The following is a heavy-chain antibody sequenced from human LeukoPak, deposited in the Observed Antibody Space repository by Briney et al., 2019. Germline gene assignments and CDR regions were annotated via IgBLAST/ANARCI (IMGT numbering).Heavy chain of an antibody. CDR2: INSDGSST. CDR3: PRGVISSWFDP. CDR1: GFTFSSYW. J-gene: IGHJ5*02. Sequence: QPGGSLRLSCAASGFTFSSYWMHWGRHAPGKGLVWVSRINSDGSSTSYADSVKGRFTISRNNAKNTLYLQMNSQRAEDTAAYYCPRGVISSWFDPWGQGTLVTVSS. V-gene: IGHV3-74*01. D-gene: IGHD3-22*01.